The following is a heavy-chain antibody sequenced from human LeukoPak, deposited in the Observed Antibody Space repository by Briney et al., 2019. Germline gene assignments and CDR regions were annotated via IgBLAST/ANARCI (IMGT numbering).Heavy chain of an antibody. Sequence: GESLKISCKGSGYSFTSYWIAWVRQMPGKGLEWMGIFYPGDSETSYSPSFSPSVQGQVTNYADKSISNAYLQWSSLKDSDTAMYYCARQRYSYYNDYWGQGTLVTVSS. CDR3: ARQRYSYYNDY. J-gene: IGHJ4*02. CDR1: GYSFTSYW. CDR2: FYPGDSET. V-gene: IGHV5-51*01. D-gene: IGHD5-18*01.